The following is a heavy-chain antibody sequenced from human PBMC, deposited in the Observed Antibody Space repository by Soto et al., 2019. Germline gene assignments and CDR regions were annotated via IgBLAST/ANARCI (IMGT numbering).Heavy chain of an antibody. J-gene: IGHJ6*02. CDR3: THRRVEYGRDA. CDR2: NYWDNNK. V-gene: IGHV2-5*02. Sequence: QVTLKESGPTLVKPTQTLTLTCTFSGFSLGKSGVGVGWIRQSPGKALEWLAVNYWDNNKFYIPSLKSRLTITKDTSENQVVLIMTNMDPVDTATYYCTHRRVEYGRDAWGQGTTVTVSS. CDR1: GFSLGKSGVG.